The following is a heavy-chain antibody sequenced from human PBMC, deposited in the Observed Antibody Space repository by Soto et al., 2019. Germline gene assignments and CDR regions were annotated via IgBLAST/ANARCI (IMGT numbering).Heavy chain of an antibody. Sequence: ASVKVSCKASGYTFTGYYMHWVRQAPGRGLEWMGWINPNSGGTNYAQKFQGRVTMTRDTSISTAYMELSRLRSDDTAVYYCARYAIYDFWSGYYDSSPYYYYGMDVWGQGTTVTVSS. D-gene: IGHD3-3*01. CDR3: ARYAIYDFWSGYYDSSPYYYYGMDV. V-gene: IGHV1-2*02. J-gene: IGHJ6*02. CDR1: GYTFTGYY. CDR2: INPNSGGT.